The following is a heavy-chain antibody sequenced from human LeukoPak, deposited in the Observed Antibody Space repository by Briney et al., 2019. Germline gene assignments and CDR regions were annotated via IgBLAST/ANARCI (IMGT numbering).Heavy chain of an antibody. CDR2: IIANHVNT. V-gene: IGHV1-18*01. CDR1: DYSFTIYG. Sequence: ASVKLSCMASDYSFTIYGISWVRHPPIQWLERMGWIIANHVNTNYAQMLQRRPTLTTHSSAIAACMELRSLRSDHTAVYSCSRVIVAGHPYYFDYWGQGTLVTVSS. D-gene: IGHD5-12*01. J-gene: IGHJ4*02. CDR3: SRVIVAGHPYYFDY.